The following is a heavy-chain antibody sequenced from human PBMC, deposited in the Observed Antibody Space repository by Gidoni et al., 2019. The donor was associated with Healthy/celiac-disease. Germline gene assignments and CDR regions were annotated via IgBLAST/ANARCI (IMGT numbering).Heavy chain of an antibody. CDR3: ARLKYDILTGYPTYYYMDV. J-gene: IGHJ6*03. CDR1: GYSFTSYW. V-gene: IGHV5-10-1*03. Sequence: EVQLVQSGAEVKKPGESLRISCKGSGYSFTSYWISWVRQMPGKGLEWMGRIDPSDSYTNYSPSFQGHVTISADKSISTAYLQWSSLKASDTAMYYCARLKYDILTGYPTYYYMDVWGKGTTVTVSS. CDR2: IDPSDSYT. D-gene: IGHD3-9*01.